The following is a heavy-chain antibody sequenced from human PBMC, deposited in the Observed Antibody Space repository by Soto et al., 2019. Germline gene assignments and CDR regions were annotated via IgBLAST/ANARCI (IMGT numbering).Heavy chain of an antibody. CDR1: GFTFSSYA. V-gene: IGHV3-23*01. CDR2: ISGSGGST. J-gene: IGHJ3*02. CDR3: AKIPHSSSWYLDAFDI. D-gene: IGHD6-13*01. Sequence: EVQLLESGGGLVQPGGSLRLSCAASGFTFSSYAMSWVSQAPGKGLEWVPAISGSGGSTYYADSVKGRFTISRDTSKNTLYLQMNSLRAEDTAVYYCAKIPHSSSWYLDAFDIWGQGTMVTVSS.